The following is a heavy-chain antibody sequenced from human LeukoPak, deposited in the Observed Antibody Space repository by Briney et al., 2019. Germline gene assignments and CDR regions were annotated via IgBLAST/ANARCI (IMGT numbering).Heavy chain of an antibody. Sequence: SVKVSCKASGGTFSSYAISWVRQAPGQGLEGMGIINPSGGSTSYAQKLQGRVTITTDTSTSTAYMELRSLRSGDTAVYYCARNAGYFDYGDYWGQGTLVTVSS. J-gene: IGHJ4*02. V-gene: IGHV1-69*04. CDR1: GGTFSSYA. D-gene: IGHD3-9*01. CDR3: ARNAGYFDYGDY. CDR2: INPSGGST.